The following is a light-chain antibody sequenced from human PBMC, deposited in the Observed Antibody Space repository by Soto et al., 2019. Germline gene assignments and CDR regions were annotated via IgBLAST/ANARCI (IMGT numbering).Light chain of an antibody. CDR2: GAS. CDR1: QDIRTE. V-gene: IGKV1-6*01. Sequence: AIQMTQSPSSLSASVGDRVTITCRASQDIRTELGWYQQKTGTAPKLLIYGASNLQSGVPSWFSGSGSGTDFTLTISSLQPEDFATYYCLQDYNYPRTFGQGTNLEI. J-gene: IGKJ2*01. CDR3: LQDYNYPRT.